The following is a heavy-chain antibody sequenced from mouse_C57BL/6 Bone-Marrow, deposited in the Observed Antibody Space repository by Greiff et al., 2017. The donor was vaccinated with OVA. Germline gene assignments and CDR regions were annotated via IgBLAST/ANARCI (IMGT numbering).Heavy chain of an antibody. Sequence: EVMLVESGGGLVKPGGSLKLSCAASGFTFSSYAMSWVRQTPEKRLEWVATISDGGSYTYYPDNVKGRFTISRDNAKNNLYLQMSHLKSEDTAMYYCAFYGGDYWGQGTTLTVSS. CDR2: ISDGGSYT. J-gene: IGHJ2*01. CDR3: AFYGGDY. D-gene: IGHD1-1*01. V-gene: IGHV5-4*03. CDR1: GFTFSSYA.